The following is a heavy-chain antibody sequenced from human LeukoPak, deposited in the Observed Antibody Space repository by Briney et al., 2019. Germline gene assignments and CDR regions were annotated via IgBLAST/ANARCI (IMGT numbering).Heavy chain of an antibody. CDR3: ARGDLDY. J-gene: IGHJ4*02. D-gene: IGHD3-16*01. CDR2: ISSDRNNK. V-gene: IGHV3-30-3*01. Sequence: GGSLRLSCAASGFTFSTYAVHWVRQAPGKGLEWVALISSDRNNKYYADSVKGRFTISRDNAKNSLYLQMNSLRAEDTAVYYCARGDLDYWGQGTLVTVSS. CDR1: GFTFSTYA.